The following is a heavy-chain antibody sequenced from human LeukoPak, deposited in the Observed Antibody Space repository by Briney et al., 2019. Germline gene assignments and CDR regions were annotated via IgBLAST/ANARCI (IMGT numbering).Heavy chain of an antibody. CDR3: AKSPTVDAAFDI. CDR2: ISGSGGST. CDR1: GFTFSSYA. Sequence: GGCLRLSCAASGFTFSSYAMSWVRQAPGKGLEWVSGISGSGGSTYYADSVKGRFTISRDNSKNTLYLHMNSLRAEDTAVYYCAKSPTVDAAFDIWGQGTMLTFSS. D-gene: IGHD4-17*01. V-gene: IGHV3-23*01. J-gene: IGHJ3*02.